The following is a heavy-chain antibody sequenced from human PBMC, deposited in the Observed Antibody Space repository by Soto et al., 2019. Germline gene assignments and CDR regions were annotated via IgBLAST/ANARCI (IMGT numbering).Heavy chain of an antibody. V-gene: IGHV3-64*01. D-gene: IGHD2-2*01. CDR1: GFTFSSYA. CDR2: ISSNGGST. Sequence: EVPLVESGGGLVQPGGSLRLSCAASGFTFSSYAMHWVRQAPGKGLEYVSAISSNGGSTYYANSVKGRFTISRDNSMIALHAQIVVPRADGIALDSRRRNRLSSSAADLWGQGTTVTFSS. CDR3: RRNRLSSSAADL. J-gene: IGHJ6*02.